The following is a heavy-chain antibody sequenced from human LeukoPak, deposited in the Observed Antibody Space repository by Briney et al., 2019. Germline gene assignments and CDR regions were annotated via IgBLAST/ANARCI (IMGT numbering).Heavy chain of an antibody. J-gene: IGHJ6*03. CDR1: GFTFSSYT. CDR2: ISSSGSTI. D-gene: IGHD3-10*01. Sequence: GGSLRLSCAASGFTFSSYTMNWVRQSPGKGLEWVSYISSSGSTIYYADSVKGRFTISRDNSKNTLYLQMNSLRAEDTAVYYCAKDGYYYGSGSSHYYYYYMDVWGKGTTVTISS. V-gene: IGHV3-48*01. CDR3: AKDGYYYGSGSSHYYYYYMDV.